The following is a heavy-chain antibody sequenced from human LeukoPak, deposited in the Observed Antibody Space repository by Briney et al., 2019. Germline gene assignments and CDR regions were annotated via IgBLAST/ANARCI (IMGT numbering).Heavy chain of an antibody. D-gene: IGHD1-26*01. CDR3: ARAHLSPYSGSYYPDY. J-gene: IGHJ4*02. Sequence: GSSVKVSCKASGGTFSSYAISWVRQAPGQGLEWMGGIIPIFGTANYAQKFQGRVTITTDESTSTAYMELSSLRSEDTAVYYCARAHLSPYSGSYYPDYWGQGTLVTVSS. V-gene: IGHV1-69*05. CDR1: GGTFSSYA. CDR2: IIPIFGTA.